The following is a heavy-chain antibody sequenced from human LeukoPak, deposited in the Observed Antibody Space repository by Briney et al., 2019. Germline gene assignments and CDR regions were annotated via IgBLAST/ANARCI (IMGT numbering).Heavy chain of an antibody. Sequence: PGRSLRLSCAASGFTFSSAGMNWVRQAPGKGLEWVAFISYDGNDQYYADSVKGRFTISRDNPKNTVYLQMNSLSTEDTAIYYWSKKHSPPHVRSRSFSNLLYYLGQGTLVAGSS. CDR3: SKKHSPPHVRSRSFSNLLYY. CDR2: ISYDGNDQ. D-gene: IGHD6-13*01. V-gene: IGHV3-30*18. CDR1: GFTFSSAG. J-gene: IGHJ4*01.